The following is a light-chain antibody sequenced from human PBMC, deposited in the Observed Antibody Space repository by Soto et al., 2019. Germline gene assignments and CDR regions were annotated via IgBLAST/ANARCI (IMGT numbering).Light chain of an antibody. V-gene: IGLV2-14*03. CDR1: SSDVGGYNY. CDR2: DVS. J-gene: IGLJ3*02. Sequence: QSALTQPASVSGSPGQSITISCTGTSSDVGGYNYVSWYQHHPGKAPKLMIYDVSLRPSGVSNRFSGSKSGNTASLSISGLQAEDEGDYYCSSYTTSSTLLFGGGTKVTVL. CDR3: SSYTTSSTLL.